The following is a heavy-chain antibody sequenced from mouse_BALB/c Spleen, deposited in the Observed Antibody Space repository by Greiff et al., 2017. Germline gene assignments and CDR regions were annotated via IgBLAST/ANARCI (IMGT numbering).Heavy chain of an antibody. CDR3: TPRYDYDGFAY. CDR2: IRLKSDNYAT. J-gene: IGHJ3*01. D-gene: IGHD2-4*01. Sequence: EVKVEESGGGLVQPGGSMKLSCVASGFTFSSYWMSWVRQSPEKGLEWVAEIRLKSDNYATHYAESVKGKFTISRDDSKSRLYLQMNSLRAEDTGIYYCTPRYDYDGFAYWGQGTLVTVSA. V-gene: IGHV6-6*02. CDR1: GFTFSSYW.